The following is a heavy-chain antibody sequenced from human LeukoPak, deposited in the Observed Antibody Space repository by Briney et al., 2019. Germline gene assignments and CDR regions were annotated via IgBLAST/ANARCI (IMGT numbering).Heavy chain of an antibody. V-gene: IGHV3-53*01. CDR2: IYSGGST. CDR1: GFTVSSNY. J-gene: IGHJ4*02. D-gene: IGHD7-27*01. Sequence: GGSLRLSCAASGFTVSSNYMSWVRQAPGKGLEWVSDIYSGGSTYYAASVKGRFTISRDNSKNTLYLQMNSLRAEDTAVYYCANGHWGDGFDYWGQGTLVTVSS. CDR3: ANGHWGDGFDY.